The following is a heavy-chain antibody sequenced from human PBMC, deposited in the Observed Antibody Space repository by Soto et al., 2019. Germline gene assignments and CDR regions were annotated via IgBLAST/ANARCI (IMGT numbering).Heavy chain of an antibody. CDR1: GDSFSSSNW. Sequence: QVQLQESGPGLVKPSGTLSLTCGVSGDSFSSSNWWTWVSQPPGKGLEWSGDILHTGHTDYSPSLGNRVTISIDTSKKEFSLNLTSVTATDTAVYYCARSPRRVGGKWYLDYWGPGALVTVSS. CDR2: ILHTGHT. V-gene: IGHV4-4*02. CDR3: ARSPRRVGGKWYLDY. D-gene: IGHD2-15*01. J-gene: IGHJ4*02.